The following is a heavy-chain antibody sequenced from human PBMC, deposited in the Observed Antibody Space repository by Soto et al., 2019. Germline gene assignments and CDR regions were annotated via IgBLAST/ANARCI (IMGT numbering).Heavy chain of an antibody. CDR2: INHGGST. Sequence: SETLSLTCPVSGGPFRVFYWTWIRQPPGKGLEWIGEINHGGSTNYNPSLKSRVSIPVDTSKSQFSLKLSSVTAADTAVYYCARAGDNRGCRYHGIDAWGQGTLVTVSS. D-gene: IGHD7-27*01. J-gene: IGHJ5*02. CDR3: ARAGDNRGCRYHGIDA. CDR1: GGPFRVFY. V-gene: IGHV4-34*01.